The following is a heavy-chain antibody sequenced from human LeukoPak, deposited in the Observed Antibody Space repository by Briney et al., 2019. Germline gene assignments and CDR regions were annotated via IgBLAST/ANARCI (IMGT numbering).Heavy chain of an antibody. Sequence: SVKVSCKASGGTFSSYAISWVRQATGQRLEWRGRIIPILGIANYAQKFQGRVTITADKSTSTAYMELSSLRSEDTAVHYCAREFVEMGTTFDYWGQGTLVTVSS. V-gene: IGHV1-69*04. J-gene: IGHJ4*02. D-gene: IGHD5-24*01. CDR1: GGTFSSYA. CDR2: IIPILGIA. CDR3: AREFVEMGTTFDY.